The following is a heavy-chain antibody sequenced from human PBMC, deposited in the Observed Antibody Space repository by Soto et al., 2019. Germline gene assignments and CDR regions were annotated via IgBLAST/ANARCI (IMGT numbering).Heavy chain of an antibody. Sequence: HPGGSLRLSCAASRFTFSNYAMHWVRQAPGKGLEWEAVISKDGSNKYYGDFVKGRFTISRDSSKNTLYLQMNSLRDEDTAVYYCAKETGPQGGFDYWGQGTLVTVSS. CDR3: AKETGPQGGFDY. J-gene: IGHJ4*02. CDR2: ISKDGSNK. CDR1: RFTFSNYA. V-gene: IGHV3-30*18. D-gene: IGHD3-9*01.